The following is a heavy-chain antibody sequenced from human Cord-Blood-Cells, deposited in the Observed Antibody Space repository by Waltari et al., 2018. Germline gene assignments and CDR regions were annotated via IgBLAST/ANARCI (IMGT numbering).Heavy chain of an antibody. CDR3: ARVGTGFDY. CDR2: ISYDGSNK. Sequence: QVQLVESGVGVVQPGRSLRLSCAASGFTFGRYAMHWVRQAPGKGLEWVAVISYDGSNKYYADSVKGRFTISRDNSKNTLYLQMNSLRAEDTAVYYCARVGTGFDYWGQGTLVTVSS. D-gene: IGHD7-27*01. CDR1: GFTFGRYA. J-gene: IGHJ4*02. V-gene: IGHV3-30-3*01.